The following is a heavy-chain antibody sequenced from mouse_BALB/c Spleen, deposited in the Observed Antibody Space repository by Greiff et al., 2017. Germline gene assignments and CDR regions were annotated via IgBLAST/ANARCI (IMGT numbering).Heavy chain of an antibody. Sequence: VQLKESGPGLVKPSQSLSLTCTVTGYSITSDYAWNWIRQFPGNKLEWMGYISYSGSTSYNPSLKSRISITRDTSKNQFFLQLNSVTTEDTATYYCARRRDYYYAMDDWGQGTSVTVSS. CDR2: ISYSGST. D-gene: IGHD3-3*01. CDR1: GYSITSDYA. CDR3: ARRRDYYYAMDD. J-gene: IGHJ4*01. V-gene: IGHV3-2*02.